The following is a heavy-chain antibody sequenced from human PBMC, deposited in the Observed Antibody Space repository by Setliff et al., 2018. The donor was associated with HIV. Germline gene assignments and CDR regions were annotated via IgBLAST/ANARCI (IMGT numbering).Heavy chain of an antibody. D-gene: IGHD2-8*01. CDR1: GFIFTDYQ. J-gene: IGHJ3*02. CDR2: ISAYNGNT. CDR3: ARGYCTNAVCSDAFDI. V-gene: IGHV1-18*04. Sequence: ASVKVSCKASGFIFTDYQIHWVRQAPGQGLEWMGWISAYNGNTNYPQKFQGRVTMTTDTSTSTAYMELRSLRSDDTAVYYCARGYCTNAVCSDAFDIWGQGTMVTVSS.